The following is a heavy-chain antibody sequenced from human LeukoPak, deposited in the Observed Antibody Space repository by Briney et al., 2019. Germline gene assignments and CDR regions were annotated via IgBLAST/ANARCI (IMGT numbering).Heavy chain of an antibody. CDR2: INHSGST. J-gene: IGHJ4*02. Sequence: SETLSLTCAVYGGSFSGYYWSWIRQPPGKGLEWIGEINHSGSTNYNPSLKSRVTISVDTSKNQFSLKLSSVTAADTAVYYCARGEYYYDSSGYFDYWGQGTLVTVSS. V-gene: IGHV4-34*01. CDR3: ARGEYYYDSSGYFDY. CDR1: GGSFSGYY. D-gene: IGHD3-22*01.